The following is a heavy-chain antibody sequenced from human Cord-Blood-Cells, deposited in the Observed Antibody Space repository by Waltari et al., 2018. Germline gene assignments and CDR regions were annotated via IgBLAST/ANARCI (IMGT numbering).Heavy chain of an antibody. D-gene: IGHD3-10*01. CDR2: FDPEDGET. V-gene: IGHV1-24*01. CDR1: GYTLTDLS. Sequence: QVQLVQSGAEVKKPGASVQGSCKVSGYTLTDLSMHWVRPAPGTGLEWMGGFDPEDGETIYAQKFQGRVTMTEDTSTDTAYMELSSLRSEDTAVYYCATAAPVGGIRWAPPAFDIWGQGTMVTVSS. CDR3: ATAAPVGGIRWAPPAFDI. J-gene: IGHJ3*02.